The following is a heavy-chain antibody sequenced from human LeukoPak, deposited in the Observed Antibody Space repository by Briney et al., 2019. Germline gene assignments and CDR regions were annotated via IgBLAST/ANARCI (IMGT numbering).Heavy chain of an antibody. CDR1: GFTFSSYS. D-gene: IGHD1-26*01. CDR3: ARLRWELDAFDI. CDR2: ISSSSSYI. J-gene: IGHJ3*02. Sequence: PGGSLRLSCAASGFTFSSYSMNWVRQAPGKGLEWVSSISSSSSYIYYADSVKGRFTISRDNAKNSLYLQMNSLRAEDTAVYYCARLRWELDAFDIWGQGTMVTVSS. V-gene: IGHV3-21*01.